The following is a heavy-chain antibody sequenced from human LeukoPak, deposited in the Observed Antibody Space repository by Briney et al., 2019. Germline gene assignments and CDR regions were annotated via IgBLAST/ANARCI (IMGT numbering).Heavy chain of an antibody. CDR3: ARDTMVRGANLDY. Sequence: SVKVSCKASGGTFSSYAISWVRQAPGQGLEWMGRIIPILGIANYAQKLQGRVTITADKSTSTAYMELSSLRSEDTAVYYCARDTMVRGANLDYWGQGTLVTVSS. CDR1: GGTFSSYA. CDR2: IIPILGIA. V-gene: IGHV1-69*04. J-gene: IGHJ4*02. D-gene: IGHD3-10*01.